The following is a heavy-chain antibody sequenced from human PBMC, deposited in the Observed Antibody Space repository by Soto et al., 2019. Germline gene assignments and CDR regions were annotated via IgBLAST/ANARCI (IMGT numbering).Heavy chain of an antibody. D-gene: IGHD6-6*01. Sequence: SETLSLTCTVSGGSISSGGYYWSWIRQHPGKGLEWIGYIYYSGSTYYNPSLKSRVTISVDTSKNQFSLKLSSVTAADTAVYYCARSRYSSSSSHPSVYYFDYWGQGTLVTAPQ. CDR3: ARSRYSSSSSHPSVYYFDY. V-gene: IGHV4-31*03. J-gene: IGHJ4*02. CDR2: IYYSGST. CDR1: GGSISSGGYY.